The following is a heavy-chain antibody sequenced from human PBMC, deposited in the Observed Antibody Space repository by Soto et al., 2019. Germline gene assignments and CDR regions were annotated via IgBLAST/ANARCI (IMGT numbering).Heavy chain of an antibody. Sequence: SGPTLVNPTDTLTLTCTVCGFSLNNARMGVSWIRQPPGKALEWLAHIFSNDEKSYRTSLKNRLSISKDTSKSQVVLTMTNMDRGDTATFYCARTIALRDNAFDIWGRGIMIAVSS. V-gene: IGHV2-26*01. CDR3: ARTIALRDNAFDI. J-gene: IGHJ3*02. D-gene: IGHD6-13*01. CDR2: IFSNDEK. CDR1: GFSLNNARMG.